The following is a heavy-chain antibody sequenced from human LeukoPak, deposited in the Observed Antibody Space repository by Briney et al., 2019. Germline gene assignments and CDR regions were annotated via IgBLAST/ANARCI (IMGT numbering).Heavy chain of an antibody. J-gene: IGHJ3*02. CDR3: AFGVVATPDAFDI. CDR1: GGSISSGDYY. D-gene: IGHD5-12*01. Sequence: SQTLSLTCTVSGGSISSGDYYWSWIRQPPGKGLEWIGYIYYSGSTYYNPSLKSRVTISVDTSKNQFSLKLSSVTAADTAVYYCAFGVVATPDAFDIWGQGTIVTVSS. V-gene: IGHV4-30-4*08. CDR2: IYYSGST.